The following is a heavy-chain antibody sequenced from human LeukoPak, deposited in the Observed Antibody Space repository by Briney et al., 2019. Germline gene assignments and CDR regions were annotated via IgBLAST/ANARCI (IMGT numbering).Heavy chain of an antibody. J-gene: IGHJ3*02. Sequence: ASVKVSCKASGGTFSSYAISWVRQAPGQGLEWMGIINPSGGSTSYAQKFQGRVTMTRDTSTSTVYMELSSLRSEDTAVYYCARGRGGGYDAFDIWGQGTMVTVSS. CDR2: INPSGGST. CDR1: GGTFSSYA. D-gene: IGHD5-24*01. CDR3: ARGRGGGYDAFDI. V-gene: IGHV1-46*01.